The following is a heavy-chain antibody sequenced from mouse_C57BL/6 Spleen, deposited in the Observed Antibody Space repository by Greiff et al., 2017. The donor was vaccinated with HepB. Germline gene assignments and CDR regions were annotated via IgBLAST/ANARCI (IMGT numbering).Heavy chain of an antibody. CDR3: AREDYGSSYAYFDV. Sequence: DVQLQESGPGLVKPSQSLSLTCSVTGYSITSGYYWNWIRQFPGNKLEWMGYISYDGSNNYNPSLKNRISITRDTSKNQFFLKLNSVTIEDTATYYCAREDYGSSYAYFDVWGTGTTVTVSS. D-gene: IGHD1-1*01. CDR1: GYSITSGYY. CDR2: ISYDGSN. V-gene: IGHV3-6*01. J-gene: IGHJ1*03.